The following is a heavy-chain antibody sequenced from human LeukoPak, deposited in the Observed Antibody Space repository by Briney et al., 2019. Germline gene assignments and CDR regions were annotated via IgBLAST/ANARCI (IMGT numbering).Heavy chain of an antibody. D-gene: IGHD6-13*01. Sequence: SETLSLTCTVSGGSISSYYWSWIRQPPGKGLEWTGYIYTSGSTNYNPSLKSRVTISVDTSKNQFSLKLSSVTAADTAVYYCARPIHDYSSSWFGAFDIWGQGTMVTVSS. J-gene: IGHJ3*02. CDR2: IYTSGST. CDR1: GGSISSYY. CDR3: ARPIHDYSSSWFGAFDI. V-gene: IGHV4-4*09.